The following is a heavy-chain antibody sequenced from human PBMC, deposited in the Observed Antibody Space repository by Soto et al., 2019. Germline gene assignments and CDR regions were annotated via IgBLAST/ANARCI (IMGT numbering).Heavy chain of an antibody. D-gene: IGHD5-12*01. CDR3: STGGYYFDY. J-gene: IGHJ4*02. V-gene: IGHV3-15*07. Sequence: PGGSLRLSCAGSGFTFSNAWMNWVRQAPGKGLEWVGRIKSEPDGGTTDYAAPVKGRFTISRDDSKKTVYLQINSLKNEDTAKYYCSTGGYYFDYWGQGTQVTVSS. CDR2: IKSEPDGGTT. CDR1: GFTFSNAW.